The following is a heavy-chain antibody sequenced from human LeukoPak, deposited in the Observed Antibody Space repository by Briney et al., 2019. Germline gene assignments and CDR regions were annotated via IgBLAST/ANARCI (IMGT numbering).Heavy chain of an antibody. V-gene: IGHV3-15*01. CDR3: TTDRYYDNSELQFQH. J-gene: IGHJ1*01. Sequence: GGSLRLSCAASGFTFSSYAMSWVRQVPGKGLEWLGRIKRETDGGTIDYAAPVKGRFTISRDDSRNTLYLQMDSLKIEDTAVYYCTTDRYYDNSELQFQHWGQGTLVTVSS. CDR1: GFTFSSYA. CDR2: IKRETDGGTI. D-gene: IGHD3-22*01.